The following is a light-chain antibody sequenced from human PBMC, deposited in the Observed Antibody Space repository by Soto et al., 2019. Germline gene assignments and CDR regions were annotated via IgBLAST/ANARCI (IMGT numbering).Light chain of an antibody. CDR3: QQYGSSPPYT. Sequence: EIVLTQSPGTLSLCPGERATLSCRASQSVSSSYLAWYQQKPGQAPRLLIYGASSRATGIPDRFSGSGSGTDFTLTISRLEPEDVAVYYCQQYGSSPPYTFGQGTKLEIK. J-gene: IGKJ2*01. CDR1: QSVSSSY. V-gene: IGKV3-20*01. CDR2: GAS.